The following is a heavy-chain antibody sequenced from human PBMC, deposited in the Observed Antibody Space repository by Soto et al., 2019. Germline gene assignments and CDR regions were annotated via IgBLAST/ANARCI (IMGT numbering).Heavy chain of an antibody. J-gene: IGHJ6*02. V-gene: IGHV3-48*02. Sequence: GSLRLSCAASGFTFSSYSMNWVRQAPGKGLEWVSYISSSSSTIYYADSVKGRFTISRDNAKNSLYLQMNSLRDEDTAVYYCAREGCTNGVCQNGVETYYYYGMDVWGQGTTVTVSS. CDR2: ISSSSSTI. CDR1: GFTFSSYS. D-gene: IGHD2-8*01. CDR3: AREGCTNGVCQNGVETYYYYGMDV.